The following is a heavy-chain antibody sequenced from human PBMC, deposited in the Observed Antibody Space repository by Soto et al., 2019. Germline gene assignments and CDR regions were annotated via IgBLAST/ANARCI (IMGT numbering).Heavy chain of an antibody. J-gene: IGHJ6*02. V-gene: IGHV3-23*01. CDR2: ISGRGEQR. D-gene: IGHD2-2*01. CDR3: AKDRALENQTPYGMDV. CDR1: PITVYNFAA. Sequence: EMQLLESGGGLGQPGGSLRLSCVASPITVYNFAAMSWVRQTPERGLEWVSTISGRGEQRYYADSVKGRFTISRDNSKNRLYLQMDGLRVDDTAVYYCAKDRALENQTPYGMDVWGQATTVTV.